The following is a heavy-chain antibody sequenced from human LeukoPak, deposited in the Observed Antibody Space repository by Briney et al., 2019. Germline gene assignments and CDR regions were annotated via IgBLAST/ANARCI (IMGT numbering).Heavy chain of an antibody. D-gene: IGHD5-18*01. CDR3: AREIGPIQLHLWGSAFDY. CDR2: INPRGGRT. CDR1: GYTFTNYY. J-gene: IGHJ4*02. V-gene: IGHV1-46*01. Sequence: GASVKVSCKTSGYTFTNYYMHWVRQAPGQGLEWMGIINPRGGRTSYAQKFQGRVTMTRATSTYTVYMELSSLRSEDAAVYYCAREIGPIQLHLWGSAFDYWGQGTLVTVSS.